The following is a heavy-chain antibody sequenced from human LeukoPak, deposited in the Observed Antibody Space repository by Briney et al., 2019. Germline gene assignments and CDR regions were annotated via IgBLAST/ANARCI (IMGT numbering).Heavy chain of an antibody. Sequence: SETLSLTCTVSGGSISSYFWSWIRQPAGKGLEWIGRMYTSGSTNYNPSLKSRVTMSADTSKNQFSLKMSSVTAADTAVYYCAGSGYSYGYSFDYWGQGTLVTVSS. V-gene: IGHV4-4*07. J-gene: IGHJ4*02. CDR2: MYTSGST. D-gene: IGHD5-18*01. CDR3: AGSGYSYGYSFDY. CDR1: GGSISSYF.